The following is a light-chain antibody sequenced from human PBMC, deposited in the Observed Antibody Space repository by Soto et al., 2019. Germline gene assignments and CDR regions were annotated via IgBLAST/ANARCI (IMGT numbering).Light chain of an antibody. CDR3: HQRSTWPFT. CDR1: QSISSY. V-gene: IGKV3-11*01. CDR2: DAS. J-gene: IGKJ3*01. Sequence: EIVLTQSPATLSLSPGERATLSCRASQSISSYLAWYQQKPDQAPMLLIYDASNRAPGIPARFSGSGSGTDFTLTISSLEPEDFAVYYCHQRSTWPFTFGPGTKVDIK.